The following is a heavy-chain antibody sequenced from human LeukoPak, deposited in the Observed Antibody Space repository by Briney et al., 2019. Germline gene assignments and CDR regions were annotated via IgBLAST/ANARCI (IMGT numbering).Heavy chain of an antibody. J-gene: IGHJ3*02. D-gene: IGHD2-2*01. V-gene: IGHV3-23*01. CDR2: ISGSGGST. CDR1: GFTFSSYA. CDR3: ARDGRYCSSTSCYRAFDI. Sequence: GGSLRLSCAASGFTFSSYAMSWVRQAPGKGLEWVSAISGSGGSTYYADSVKGRFTISRDNSKNTPYLQMNSLRAEDTAVYYCARDGRYCSSTSCYRAFDIWGQGTMVTVSS.